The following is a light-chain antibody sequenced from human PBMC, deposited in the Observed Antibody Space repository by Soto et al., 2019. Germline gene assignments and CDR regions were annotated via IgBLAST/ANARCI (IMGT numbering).Light chain of an antibody. Sequence: QPVLTQPPSVSGAPGQRVTISCTGSSSNIGAGYDVHWYQQLPGTAPKLLIYANNNRPSGVPDRFSGSKSGASASLAITGLQTEDEAEYYCQSYDTRLSVVFGGGTKLTVL. CDR3: QSYDTRLSVV. CDR1: SSNIGAGYD. J-gene: IGLJ2*01. V-gene: IGLV1-40*01. CDR2: ANN.